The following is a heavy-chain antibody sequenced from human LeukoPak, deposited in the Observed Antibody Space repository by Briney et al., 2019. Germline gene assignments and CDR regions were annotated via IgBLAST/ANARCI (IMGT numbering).Heavy chain of an antibody. J-gene: IGHJ5*02. D-gene: IGHD3-3*01. CDR3: ARASYYDFWIGWFDP. Sequence: SVKVSCKASGGTFSSHAISWVRQAPGQGLEWMGGIIPIFGTANYAQKFQGRVTITADESTSTAYMELSGLRSEDTAVYYCARASYYDFWIGWFDPWGQGTLVTVSS. CDR2: IIPIFGTA. CDR1: GGTFSSHA. V-gene: IGHV1-69*13.